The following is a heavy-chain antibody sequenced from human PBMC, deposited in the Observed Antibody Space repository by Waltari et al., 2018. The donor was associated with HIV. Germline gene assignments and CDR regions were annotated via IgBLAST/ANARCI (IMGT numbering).Heavy chain of an antibody. Sequence: EVQLVESGGGLIQPGGSLRLSCAASGFTVSSTYMSWVGQAPGKGLEWVSVIYSGGSTYYADSVKGRFTISRDNSKNTLYLQMNSLRAEDTAVYYCAGGEDYYYYGMDVWGQGTTVTVSS. CDR3: AGGEDYYYYGMDV. D-gene: IGHD1-26*01. V-gene: IGHV3-53*01. CDR2: IYSGGST. J-gene: IGHJ6*02. CDR1: GFTVSSTY.